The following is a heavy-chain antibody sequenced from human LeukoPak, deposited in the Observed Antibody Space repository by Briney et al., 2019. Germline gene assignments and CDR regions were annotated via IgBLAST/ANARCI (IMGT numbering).Heavy chain of an antibody. CDR3: ARRGGGNTGGFYFDY. V-gene: IGHV5-51*01. CDR1: GYNFTIYW. Sequence: GESLKISCKGSGYNFTIYWIAWVRQMPGQGLEWMGSIYPGDSDTRYNPSFQGQVTISADTSIKTAYLQWSSLKAPDTAMYYCARRGGGNTGGFYFDYWGQGSLVTVSS. D-gene: IGHD3-16*01. CDR2: IYPGDSDT. J-gene: IGHJ4*02.